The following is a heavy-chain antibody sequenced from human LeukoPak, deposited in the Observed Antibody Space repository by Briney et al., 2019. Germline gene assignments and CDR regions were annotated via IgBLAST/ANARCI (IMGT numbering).Heavy chain of an antibody. Sequence: ASVTVSCKASGYTFTNYHINWVRQATGQGLGWMGWMNPNNGDSGYAQKFQGRVTITRDTSISTSYMEPRSLRSDDTAVYFCARTTSFTASGYDYWGQGTLVTVSS. CDR3: ARTTSFTASGYDY. D-gene: IGHD6-25*01. CDR2: MNPNNGDS. J-gene: IGHJ4*02. CDR1: GYTFTNYH. V-gene: IGHV1-8*03.